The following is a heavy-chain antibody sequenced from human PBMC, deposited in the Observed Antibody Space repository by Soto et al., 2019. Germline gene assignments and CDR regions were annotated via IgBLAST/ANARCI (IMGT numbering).Heavy chain of an antibody. CDR2: IIPILGIA. CDR1: GGTFSSYT. Sequence: QVQLVQSGAEVKKPGSSVKVSCKASGGTFSSYTISWVRQAPGQGLEWMGRIIPILGIANYAQKFQGRVTMTADKSTSTAYMELSSLRSEDTAVYYCARDRTGTTHYYGMDVWGQGTTVTVSS. V-gene: IGHV1-69*08. D-gene: IGHD1-1*01. J-gene: IGHJ6*02. CDR3: ARDRTGTTHYYGMDV.